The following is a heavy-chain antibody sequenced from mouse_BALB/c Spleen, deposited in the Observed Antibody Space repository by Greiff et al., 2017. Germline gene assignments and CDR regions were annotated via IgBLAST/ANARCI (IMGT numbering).Heavy chain of an antibody. CDR1: GYAFTNYL. V-gene: IGHV1-54*01. Sequence: VQLQQSGAELVRPGTSVKVSCKASGYAFTNYLIEWVKQRPGQGLEWIGVINPGSGGTNYNEKFKGKATLTADKSSSTAYMQLSSLTSDDSAVYFCARLYYYGSSLYYFDYWGQGTTLTVSS. J-gene: IGHJ2*01. CDR3: ARLYYYGSSLYYFDY. CDR2: INPGSGGT. D-gene: IGHD1-1*01.